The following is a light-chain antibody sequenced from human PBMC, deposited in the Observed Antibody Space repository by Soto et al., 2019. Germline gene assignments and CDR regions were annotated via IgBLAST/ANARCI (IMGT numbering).Light chain of an antibody. CDR1: QSLLDSDDGNTY. CDR3: QRMRT. V-gene: IGKV2-40*01. CDR2: TLS. Sequence: DIVMTQTPLSLPVTPGEPASISCRSSQSLLDSDDGNTYLDWYLQKPGQSPQLLIYTLSYRASGVPDRFSGSGFGTEFSLTISSLQPDDFGSYYCQRMRTFGQGTKVDIK. J-gene: IGKJ1*01.